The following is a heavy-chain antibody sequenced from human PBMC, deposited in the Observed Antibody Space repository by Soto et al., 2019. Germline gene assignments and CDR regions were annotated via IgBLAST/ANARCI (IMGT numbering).Heavy chain of an antibody. CDR3: ARSYGDYLGWFDP. J-gene: IGHJ5*02. D-gene: IGHD4-17*01. Sequence: KTSETLSLTCTVSGGSISSGGYYWSWIRQHPGKGLEWIGYIYYSGSTYYNPSLKSRVTISVDTSKNQFSLKLSSVTAADTAVYYCARSYGDYLGWFDPWGQGTLVTVSS. CDR2: IYYSGST. V-gene: IGHV4-31*03. CDR1: GGSISSGGYY.